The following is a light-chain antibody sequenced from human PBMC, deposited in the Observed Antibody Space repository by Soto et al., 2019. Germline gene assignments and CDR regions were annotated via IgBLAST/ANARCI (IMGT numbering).Light chain of an antibody. CDR3: QKYKSAPWT. CDR2: AAS. CDR1: QDISNS. J-gene: IGKJ1*01. V-gene: IGKV1-27*01. Sequence: DIQMTQSPSSLSASVGDRVTITCRASQDISNSLAWYQQKPGKVPKLLIYAASTLQSGVPSRFSGSGSGTDFTLTISSLQPDDVATYFCQKYKSAPWTFGQGTKV.